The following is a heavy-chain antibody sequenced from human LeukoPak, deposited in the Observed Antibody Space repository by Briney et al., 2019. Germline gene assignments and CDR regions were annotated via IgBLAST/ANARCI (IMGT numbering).Heavy chain of an antibody. CDR2: INPNSGGT. J-gene: IGHJ5*02. CDR3: ARGHNSYSSNSFDP. CDR1: GYTFTDYY. D-gene: IGHD3-16*01. Sequence: ASVQVSCKASGYTFTDYYSHWVRQAPGRGLESMGWINPNSGGTTYAQKFQGRVTMTRDTSISTAYMELGRLTSDDTAVYYCARGHNSYSSNSFDPWGQGTLVTVSS. V-gene: IGHV1-2*02.